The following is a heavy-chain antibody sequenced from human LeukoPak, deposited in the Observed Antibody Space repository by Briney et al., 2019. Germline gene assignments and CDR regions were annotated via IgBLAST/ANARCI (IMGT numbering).Heavy chain of an antibody. Sequence: PGGSLRLSCAASGFIFSDYYMSWIRQAPGKGLEWVSYISSSGSTMYYTDSVKGRFTISRDNAKDSLYLQMDSLRAEDTAVYYCARDPGSGYEEHFDYWGQGPLVTVSS. CDR1: GFIFSDYY. CDR2: ISSSGSTM. D-gene: IGHD5-12*01. CDR3: ARDPGSGYEEHFDY. V-gene: IGHV3-11*01. J-gene: IGHJ4*02.